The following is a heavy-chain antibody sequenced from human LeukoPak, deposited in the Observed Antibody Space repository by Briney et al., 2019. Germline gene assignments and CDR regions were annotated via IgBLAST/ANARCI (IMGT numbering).Heavy chain of an antibody. CDR3: AKRGRIAAAGPYNYGLDV. D-gene: IGHD6-13*01. V-gene: IGHV3-23*01. Sequence: PGGSLRLSCAASGFTFSSYAMSWVRQAPGKGLEWVSGISGSGGSTYYADSVKGRFTISRDNSKNTLYLQMNSLRAEDTAVYYCAKRGRIAAAGPYNYGLDVWGQGTTVTVSS. CDR2: ISGSGGST. J-gene: IGHJ6*02. CDR1: GFTFSSYA.